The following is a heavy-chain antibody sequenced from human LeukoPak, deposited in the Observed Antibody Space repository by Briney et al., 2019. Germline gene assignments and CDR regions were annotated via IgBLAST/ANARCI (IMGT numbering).Heavy chain of an antibody. CDR3: ARDMDGSGFDY. V-gene: IGHV1-69*04. D-gene: IGHD3-3*01. CDR1: GGTFSSYA. Sequence: SVKVPCKASGGTFSSYAISWVRQAPGQGLEWMGRIIPILGIANYAQKFQGRVTITADKSTSTAYMELSSLRSEDTAVYYCARDMDGSGFDYWGQGTLVTVSS. CDR2: IIPILGIA. J-gene: IGHJ4*02.